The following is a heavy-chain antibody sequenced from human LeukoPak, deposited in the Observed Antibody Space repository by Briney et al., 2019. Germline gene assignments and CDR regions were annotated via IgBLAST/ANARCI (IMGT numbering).Heavy chain of an antibody. J-gene: IGHJ5*02. CDR3: ARSGGRITMVRGVPPNWFDP. CDR2: IYYSGST. D-gene: IGHD3-10*01. Sequence: SETLSLTCTVSDGSVSSGSYYWSWIRQPPGKGLEWIGYIYYSGSTNYNPPLKSRVTISVDTSKNQFSLKLSSVTAADTAVYYCARSGGRITMVRGVPPNWFDPWGQGTLVTVSS. V-gene: IGHV4-61*01. CDR1: DGSVSSGSYY.